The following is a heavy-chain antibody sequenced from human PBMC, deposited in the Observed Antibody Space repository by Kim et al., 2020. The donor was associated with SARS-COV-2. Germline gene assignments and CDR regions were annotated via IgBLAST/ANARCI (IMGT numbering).Heavy chain of an antibody. Sequence: GGSLRLSCAAPVFTVGSNYMSWVRQAPGNGLEWVSVSYSGGRTYYADSVKGRFTISRDNSKNTVFLQMNSLRAEDTAVYYCARGLDYYDRRTYHSPFYYWRQRTLVTVSS. CDR1: VFTVGSNY. D-gene: IGHD3-22*01. CDR3: ARGLDYYDRRTYHSPFYY. CDR2: SYSGGRT. V-gene: IGHV3-53*01. J-gene: IGHJ4*02.